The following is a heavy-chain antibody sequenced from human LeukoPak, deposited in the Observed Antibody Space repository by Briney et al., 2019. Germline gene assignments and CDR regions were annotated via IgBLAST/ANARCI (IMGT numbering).Heavy chain of an antibody. CDR1: GYSFTSYW. CDR2: VYPGDSNT. Sequence: GESLEISCKGSGYSFTSYWIGWVRQMPGKGLEWMGIVYPGDSNTRYSPSFQGQVTISADKSISTAYLQWSSLKASDTAMYYCARQRGSGNYYGAFDIWGQGIMVTVSS. J-gene: IGHJ3*02. V-gene: IGHV5-51*01. CDR3: ARQRGSGNYYGAFDI. D-gene: IGHD3-10*01.